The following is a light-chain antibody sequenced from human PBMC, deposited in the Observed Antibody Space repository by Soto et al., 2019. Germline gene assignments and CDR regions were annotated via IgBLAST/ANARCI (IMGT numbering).Light chain of an antibody. CDR3: QHYYDWPIT. CDR1: QSVRSN. J-gene: IGKJ5*01. Sequence: VITQSPASLSVSPGERATLSCRASQSVRSNLAWFQQKPGQAPRLLIYDASTRATDIPARFSGSGSGTEFTLTISSLQSEDFAVYYCQHYYDWPITFGQGTRLEIK. V-gene: IGKV3-15*01. CDR2: DAS.